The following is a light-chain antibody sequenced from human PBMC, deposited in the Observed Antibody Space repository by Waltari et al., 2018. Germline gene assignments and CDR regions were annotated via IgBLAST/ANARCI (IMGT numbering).Light chain of an antibody. CDR1: SSNFGAGYD. Sequence: QSVLTQPPSMSGAPGQKVTIPCTGGSSNFGAGYDVPRYQQFPGDAPKLLIFGNTNRASGVPGRFSGSKSGTSASLAIAGLQSEDEAVYYCQSFDSSLSASVFGGGTKLTVL. V-gene: IGLV1-40*01. CDR2: GNT. J-gene: IGLJ3*02. CDR3: QSFDSSLSASV.